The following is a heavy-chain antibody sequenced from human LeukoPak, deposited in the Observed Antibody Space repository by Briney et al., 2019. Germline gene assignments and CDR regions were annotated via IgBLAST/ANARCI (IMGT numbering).Heavy chain of an antibody. CDR1: GGTFSSYA. CDR2: IIPILGIA. Sequence: SVKVSCKASGGTFSSYAISWVRQAPGQGLEWMGRIIPILGIANYAQKFQGRVTITADKSTSTAYMELSSLRSEDTAVYYCARRGTVVTRARVEETYDYWGQGTLVTVSS. D-gene: IGHD4-23*01. V-gene: IGHV1-69*04. J-gene: IGHJ4*02. CDR3: ARRGTVVTRARVEETYDY.